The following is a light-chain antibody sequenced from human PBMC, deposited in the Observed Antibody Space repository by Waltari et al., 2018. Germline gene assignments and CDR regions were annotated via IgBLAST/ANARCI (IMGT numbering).Light chain of an antibody. Sequence: EIVMTQSPASLSVSPGERATLSCWASQTVSNNLAWYQQKPGQAPRLLIYGASTRATGVPARFSGSGSGTEFTLTISSLRSEDFVVYYCQQYNNYWTFGQGTKVEIK. V-gene: IGKV3-15*01. CDR2: GAS. CDR3: QQYNNYWT. CDR1: QTVSNN. J-gene: IGKJ1*01.